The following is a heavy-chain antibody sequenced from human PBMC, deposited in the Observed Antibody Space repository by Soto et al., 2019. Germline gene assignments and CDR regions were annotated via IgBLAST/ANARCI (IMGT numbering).Heavy chain of an antibody. J-gene: IGHJ4*02. V-gene: IGHV3-23*01. CDR3: AKDPGYCSGGSCFYFDS. CDR1: GFTFSSYA. CDR2: ITASGGNT. D-gene: IGHD2-15*01. Sequence: EVQLLESGGGLVQPGGSLRLSCAASGFTFSSYAMSWVRQAPGKGLDWVSTITASGGNTYYADSVKGGFTISRDNSKNTVYLQMNSLRAEDTAVYYCAKDPGYCSGGSCFYFDSWGQGTLVTVSS.